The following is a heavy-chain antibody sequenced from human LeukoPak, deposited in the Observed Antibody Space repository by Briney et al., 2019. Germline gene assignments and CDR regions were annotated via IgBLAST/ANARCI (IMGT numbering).Heavy chain of an antibody. Sequence: GGSLRLSCAASGFTFSSYGMHWVRQAPGKGLEWVAFIRYDGSNKYYADSVKGRFTISRDNSKNTLYLQMNSLRTEDTAVYYCLTPISQVAATTVGGQGTLVTVSS. D-gene: IGHD2-15*01. CDR2: IRYDGSNK. J-gene: IGHJ4*02. CDR3: LTPISQVAATTV. CDR1: GFTFSSYG. V-gene: IGHV3-30*02.